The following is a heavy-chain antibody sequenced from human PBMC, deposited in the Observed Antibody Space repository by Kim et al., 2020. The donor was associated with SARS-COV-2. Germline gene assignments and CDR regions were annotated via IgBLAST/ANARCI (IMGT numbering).Heavy chain of an antibody. CDR1: GYTFTSYA. D-gene: IGHD3-9*01. J-gene: IGHJ5*02. Sequence: ASVKVSCKASGYTFTSYAMHWVRQAPGQRLEWMGWINAGNGNTKYSQKFQGRVTITRDTSASTAYMELSSLRSEDTAVYYCARDGQGYFGMDWFDPWGQGTLVTVSS. CDR2: INAGNGNT. V-gene: IGHV1-3*01. CDR3: ARDGQGYFGMDWFDP.